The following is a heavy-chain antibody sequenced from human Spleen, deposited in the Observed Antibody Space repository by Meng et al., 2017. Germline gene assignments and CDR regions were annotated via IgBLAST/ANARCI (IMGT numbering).Heavy chain of an antibody. D-gene: IGHD2-8*01. CDR3: ARDHLKYCTNGVCYTARGRFDP. CDR1: GYTFTSYA. V-gene: IGHV1-3*01. Sequence: ASVKVSCKASGYTFTSYAMHWVRQAPGQRLEWMGWINAGNGNTKYSKKFQGRVTITRDTSASTAYMELSSLRSEDTAVYYCARDHLKYCTNGVCYTARGRFDPWGQGTLVTVSS. CDR2: INAGNGNT. J-gene: IGHJ5*02.